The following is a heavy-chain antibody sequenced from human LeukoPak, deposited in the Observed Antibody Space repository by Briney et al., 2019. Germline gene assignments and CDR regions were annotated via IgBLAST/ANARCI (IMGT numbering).Heavy chain of an antibody. J-gene: IGHJ4*02. CDR2: ISAYNGNT. D-gene: IGHD1-7*01. V-gene: IGHV1-18*01. CDR3: ARGNWNYDYFDY. CDR1: GYTFTSYD. Sequence: ASVKVSCKASGYTFTSYDIHWVRQATGQGLEWMGWISAYNGNTNYAQKLQGRVTMTTDTSTSTAYMELRSLRSDDTAVYYCARGNWNYDYFDYWGQGTLVTVSS.